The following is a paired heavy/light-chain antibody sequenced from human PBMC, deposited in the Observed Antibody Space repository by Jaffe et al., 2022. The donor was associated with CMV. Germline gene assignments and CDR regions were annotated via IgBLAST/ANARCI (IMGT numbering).Heavy chain of an antibody. CDR2: IWYDGSNK. D-gene: IGHD6-19*01. J-gene: IGHJ4*02. V-gene: IGHV3-33*08. CDR3: ASDSSGWNYFDY. Sequence: QVQLVESGGGVVQLGRSLRLSCAASGLSFSSCNMHWVRQAPGKGLEWVANIWYDGSNKNYADSVKGRFTISRDNSKDTLYLQMNSLRAEDTALYYCASDSSGWNYFDYWGQGTLVTVSS. CDR1: GLSFSSCN.
Light chain of an antibody. CDR3: QVWDRSTYVV. CDR1: NIGSKN. V-gene: IGLV3-9*01. J-gene: IGLJ2*01. Sequence: SYELTQPLSVSVALGQTARITCGGNNIGSKNVYWYQQKPGQAPVLVIYRDSNRPSGIPERFSGSNSGNTATLTISRVQAGDEADYSCQVWDRSTYVVFGGGTKLTVL. CDR2: RDS.